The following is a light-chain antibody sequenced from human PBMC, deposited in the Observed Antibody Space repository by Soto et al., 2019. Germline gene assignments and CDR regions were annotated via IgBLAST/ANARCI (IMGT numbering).Light chain of an antibody. CDR3: HQYGKSPRT. CDR2: GAS. V-gene: IGKV3-20*01. Sequence: EIVLTQSPGTLSLSPGERATLSCRASQSVSSNSLAWYQQKPGQAPSLLIYGASSRATGIPDRFSASGSGTDFTLTISRLEPEDFALYYCHQYGKSPRTFGQGTKVEI. CDR1: QSVSSNS. J-gene: IGKJ1*01.